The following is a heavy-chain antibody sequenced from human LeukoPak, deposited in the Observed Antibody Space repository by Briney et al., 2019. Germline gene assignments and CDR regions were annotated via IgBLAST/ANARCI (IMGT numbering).Heavy chain of an antibody. Sequence: APVKVSSKASGYTFTSYGISWARQAPGQGLEWMGWISAYNGNTNYAQKLQGRVTVTTDTSTSTAYMELRSLRSDDTAVYYCVTYYYDSSGYPLLGNYWGQGTLVTVSS. CDR3: VTYYYDSSGYPLLGNY. CDR2: ISAYNGNT. CDR1: GYTFTSYG. D-gene: IGHD3-22*01. J-gene: IGHJ4*02. V-gene: IGHV1-18*01.